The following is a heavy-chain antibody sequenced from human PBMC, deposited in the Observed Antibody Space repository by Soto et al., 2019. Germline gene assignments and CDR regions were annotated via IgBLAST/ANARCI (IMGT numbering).Heavy chain of an antibody. Sequence: PSETLSLTCAVSEGSFSTGDYSWNWIRQPPGKGLEWIGYIYYSGSTNYNPSLKSRVTTSVDTSKNQFSLKLSSVTAADAAVYYCAREGYNFDYWGQGTLVTVSS. CDR2: IYYSGST. CDR1: EGSFSTGDYS. D-gene: IGHD5-18*01. CDR3: AREGYNFDY. V-gene: IGHV4-61*08. J-gene: IGHJ4*02.